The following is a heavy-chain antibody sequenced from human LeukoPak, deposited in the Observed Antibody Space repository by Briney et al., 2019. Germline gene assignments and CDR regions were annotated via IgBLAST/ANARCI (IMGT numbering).Heavy chain of an antibody. CDR1: GYTFTGYY. J-gene: IGHJ4*02. CDR2: INTNTGNP. V-gene: IGHV7-4-1*02. D-gene: IGHD2-15*01. CDR3: ASQGIWADIDY. Sequence: ASVKVSCKASGYTFTGYYMHWVRQAPGQGREWVGWINTNTGNPAYAQGFTGRFVFSLDTSVSTAYLQISSLKAEDTAVYYCASQGIWADIDYWGQGTLVTVSS.